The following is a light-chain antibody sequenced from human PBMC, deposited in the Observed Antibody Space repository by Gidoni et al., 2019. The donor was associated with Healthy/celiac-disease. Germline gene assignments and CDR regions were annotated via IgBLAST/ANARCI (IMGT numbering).Light chain of an antibody. J-gene: IGKJ2*01. Sequence: DIVMTQSPDSLAVSLGESATINCKSSQSVLYSSNNKNYLAWYQQKPGQPPKLLIYCASTRDSGVPDRFSGSGSGTDFTLTISSLQAEDVAVYYCQQYYSAPYTFGQGTKLEIK. V-gene: IGKV4-1*01. CDR1: QSVLYSSNNKNY. CDR2: CAS. CDR3: QQYYSAPYT.